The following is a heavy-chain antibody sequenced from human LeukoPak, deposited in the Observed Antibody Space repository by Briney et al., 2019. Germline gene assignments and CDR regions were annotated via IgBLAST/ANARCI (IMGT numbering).Heavy chain of an antibody. CDR3: AAESGTYSGTCFDY. V-gene: IGHV3-48*01. J-gene: IGHJ4*02. Sequence: PGGSLRLSCAASGFTFSSYNMNWVRQAPGKGPEWISYISSTSNTMYYADSVKGRFTISRGNAKNSLYLQMNSLRAEDTAVYYCAAESGTYSGTCFDYWGQGTLVTVSS. D-gene: IGHD1-26*01. CDR1: GFTFSSYN. CDR2: ISSTSNTM.